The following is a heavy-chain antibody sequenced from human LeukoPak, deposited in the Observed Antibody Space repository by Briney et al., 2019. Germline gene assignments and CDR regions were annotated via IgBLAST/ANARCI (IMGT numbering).Heavy chain of an antibody. Sequence: SETLSLTCTVSGGSISSGDYYWSWIRQPPGKGLEWIGYIYYSGSTYYNPSLKSRVTISVDTSKNQFSLKLSSVTTADTAVYYCASDGFSDAFDIWGQGTMVTVSS. CDR3: ASDGFSDAFDI. D-gene: IGHD5-24*01. V-gene: IGHV4-30-4*08. J-gene: IGHJ3*02. CDR2: IYYSGST. CDR1: GGSISSGDYY.